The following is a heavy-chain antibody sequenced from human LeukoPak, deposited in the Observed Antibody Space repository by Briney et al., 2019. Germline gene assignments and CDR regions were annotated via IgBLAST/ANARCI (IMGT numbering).Heavy chain of an antibody. Sequence: GGSLRLSCTASGFIFRTYTMNWVRQAPGKGLEWVSYISSSSGNIYYADSMKGRFTISRDNTKNLLYLQMNSLRAEDTAVYFCARDLAGGRFDLWGQGTLVTVSS. CDR3: ARDLAGGRFDL. V-gene: IGHV3-21*06. CDR2: ISSSSGNI. J-gene: IGHJ5*02. D-gene: IGHD3-16*01. CDR1: GFIFRTYT.